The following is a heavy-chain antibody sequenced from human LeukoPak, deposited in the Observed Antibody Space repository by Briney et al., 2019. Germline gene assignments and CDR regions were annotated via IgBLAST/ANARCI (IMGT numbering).Heavy chain of an antibody. CDR1: GGTFSSYA. D-gene: IGHD2-2*01. Sequence: GASVKVSCKASGGTFSSYAISWVRQAPGQGLEWMGGIIPIFGTANYAQKFQGRVTITADESTSTAYMELSSLRSEDTAVYYCARVGGYCSSTSCYDYDYWGQGTLVTVSS. CDR2: IIPIFGTA. J-gene: IGHJ4*02. V-gene: IGHV1-69*13. CDR3: ARVGGYCSSTSCYDYDY.